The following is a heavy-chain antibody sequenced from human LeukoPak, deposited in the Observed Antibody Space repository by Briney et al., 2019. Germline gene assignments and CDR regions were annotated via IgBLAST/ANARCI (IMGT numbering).Heavy chain of an antibody. D-gene: IGHD4-17*01. CDR2: ISSSSSYI. V-gene: IGHV3-21*01. J-gene: IGHJ4*02. CDR3: ARDPRPQSARPITVTTYY. CDR1: GFTFSSYS. Sequence: GGSLRLSCAASGFTFSSYSMNWVRQAPGKGLEWVSSISSSSSYIYYADSVKGRFTISRDNAKNSLYLQMNSLRAEDTAVYYCARDPRPQSARPITVTTYYWGQGTLVTVSS.